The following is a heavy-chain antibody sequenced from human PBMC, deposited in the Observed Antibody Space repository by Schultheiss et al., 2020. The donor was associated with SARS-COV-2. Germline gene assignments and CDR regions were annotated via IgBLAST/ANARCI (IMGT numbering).Heavy chain of an antibody. CDR2: FYYSGST. V-gene: IGHV4-59*01. D-gene: IGHD4-11*01. CDR1: GVSITSYY. J-gene: IGHJ5*02. CDR3: ARVMRTVTTVRWFDP. Sequence: SETLSLTCTVSGVSITSYYWSWIRQPPGKGLEWVGYFYYSGSTNYNPSLKSRVTISVDTSKNQFSLKLSSVTAADTAVYYCARVMRTVTTVRWFDPWGQGTLVTVSS.